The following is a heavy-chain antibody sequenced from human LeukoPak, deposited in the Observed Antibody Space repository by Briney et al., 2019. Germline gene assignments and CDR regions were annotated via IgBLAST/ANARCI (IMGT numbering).Heavy chain of an antibody. CDR3: ARSPRILTGENFDY. J-gene: IGHJ4*02. D-gene: IGHD3-9*01. CDR1: GYTFTGYY. V-gene: IGHV1-2*02. Sequence: ASVKVSCKASGYTFTGYYMHWVRQAPGQGLEWMGWINLNSGGTNYPQKFQDRVTMTRDTSISTAYMELSRLRSSDTAVYYCARSPRILTGENFDYWGQGTLVTVSS. CDR2: INLNSGGT.